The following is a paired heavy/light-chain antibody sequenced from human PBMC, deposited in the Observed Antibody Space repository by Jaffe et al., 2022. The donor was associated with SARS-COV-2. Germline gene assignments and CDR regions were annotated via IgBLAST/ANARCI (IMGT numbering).Light chain of an antibody. CDR2: ENN. J-gene: IGLJ2*01. V-gene: IGLV1-51*02. Sequence: QSVLTQPPSVSAAPGQKVTISCSGSSSNIGNNYISWYQQVPGTAPKLLIYENNKRPSGIPDRFSGSKSGTSATLDITGLQTGDEADYYCGTWDTSLSAGVFGGGTKLTVL. CDR3: GTWDTSLSAGV. CDR1: SSNIGNNY.
Heavy chain of an antibody. CDR3: ARHLRADYYDSGGSAPDY. CDR2: IYYTGTT. Sequence: QLQLQESGPGLVKPSETLSLTCTVSGGSISTSTYYWAWIRQPPGQGLEWIGNIYYTGTTDYNPSLRSRVTVSLDASKNQFSLKLTSVTAADTAMYYCARHLRADYYDSGGSAPDYWGQGTLVTVSS. J-gene: IGHJ4*02. D-gene: IGHD3-22*01. CDR1: GGSISTSTYY. V-gene: IGHV4-39*01.